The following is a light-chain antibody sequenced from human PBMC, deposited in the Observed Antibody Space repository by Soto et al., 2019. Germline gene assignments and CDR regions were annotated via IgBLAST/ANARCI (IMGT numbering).Light chain of an antibody. V-gene: IGKV1-12*01. Sequence: DIQMTQSPSSVYASVGDRVTITCRASQGISRWLAWYQQKPGNAPKLLIYAASSMQSGVPSRFSGSCSETDLSLTIRSIQLEDFATYYCEQANSFPLTCGGGTKVDI. CDR1: QGISRW. CDR3: EQANSFPLT. J-gene: IGKJ4*01. CDR2: AAS.